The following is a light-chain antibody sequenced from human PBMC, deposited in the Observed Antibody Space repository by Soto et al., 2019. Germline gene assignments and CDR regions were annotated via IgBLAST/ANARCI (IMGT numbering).Light chain of an antibody. V-gene: IGLV2-14*01. Sequence: QSALTQPASVSGSPGQSITISCTGTSSDVGGYNYVSWYQQHPGKAPKLMIYDVSNRPSGVSNHFSGSRSGNTASLIISGLQTEDEADYYCSSYTVSSTVIFGGGTKVTVL. CDR2: DVS. CDR3: SSYTVSSTVI. CDR1: SSDVGGYNY. J-gene: IGLJ2*01.